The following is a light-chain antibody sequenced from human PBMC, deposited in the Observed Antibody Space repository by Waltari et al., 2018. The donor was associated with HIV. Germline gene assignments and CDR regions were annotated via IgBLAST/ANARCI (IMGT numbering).Light chain of an antibody. CDR2: EVN. Sequence: QSALTQPPSASGSPGQSVTISCTGTSSYVGGSKYVSLYQQHPGKAPKLMIYEVNKRPSGVPDRFSGSKSANTASLTVSGLQADDEADYYCNSYAGSNNWVFGGGTKLTVL. CDR3: NSYAGSNNWV. V-gene: IGLV2-8*01. J-gene: IGLJ3*02. CDR1: SSYVGGSKY.